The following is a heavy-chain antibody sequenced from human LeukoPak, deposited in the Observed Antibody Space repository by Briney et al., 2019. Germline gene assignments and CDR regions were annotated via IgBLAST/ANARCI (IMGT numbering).Heavy chain of an antibody. CDR3: APYYGPCNFDY. Sequence: PGRSLRLSCAASGFTFSSYAMNWVRQAPGKGLEWVSAISYDGSNKYYADSVKGRFTISRDNSKDTLYLQINSLRAEDTAVYYCAPYYGPCNFDYWGHGTLVTVSS. J-gene: IGHJ4*01. CDR2: ISYDGSNK. D-gene: IGHD3-10*01. CDR1: GFTFSSYA. V-gene: IGHV3-33*01.